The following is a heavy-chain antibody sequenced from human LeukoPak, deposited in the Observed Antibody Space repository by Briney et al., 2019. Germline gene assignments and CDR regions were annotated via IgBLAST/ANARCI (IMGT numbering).Heavy chain of an antibody. V-gene: IGHV4-59*01. CDR3: ARDKEGLGY. CDR1: GGSISGYY. CDR2: IYYSGST. Sequence: SETLSLTCTVSGGSISGYYWSWIRQPPGKGLEWIGYIYYSGSTNYNPSLKSRVTISVDTSKNQFSLKLSSVTAADTAVYYCARDKEGLGYWGRGTLVTVSS. J-gene: IGHJ4*02.